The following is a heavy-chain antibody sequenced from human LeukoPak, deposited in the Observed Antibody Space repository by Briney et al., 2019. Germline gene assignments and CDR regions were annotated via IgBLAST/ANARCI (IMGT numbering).Heavy chain of an antibody. D-gene: IGHD6-13*01. Sequence: ASVKVSCKASGYTFTSYDINWVRQATGQGLEWMGWMNPNSGNTGYAQKFQGRVTMTRDTSISTAYMELSSLRSEDTAVYYCAIAPSRIAAAGSPSLTFDYWGQGTLVTVSS. CDR1: GYTFTSYD. CDR3: AIAPSRIAAAGSPSLTFDY. V-gene: IGHV1-8*01. J-gene: IGHJ4*02. CDR2: MNPNSGNT.